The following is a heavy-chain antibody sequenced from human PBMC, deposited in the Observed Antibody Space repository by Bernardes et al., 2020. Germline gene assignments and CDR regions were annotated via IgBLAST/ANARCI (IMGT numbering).Heavy chain of an antibody. D-gene: IGHD3-16*01. V-gene: IGHV4-34*01. Sequence: SETLSLTCAVYGGSFSGYYWSWIRQPPGKGLEWIGEINHSGSTNYNPSLKSRVTISVDTSKNQFSLKLSSVTAADTAVYYCARTLRGSWFDPWGQGTLVTVSS. CDR3: ARTLRGSWFDP. CDR2: INHSGST. CDR1: GGSFSGYY. J-gene: IGHJ5*02.